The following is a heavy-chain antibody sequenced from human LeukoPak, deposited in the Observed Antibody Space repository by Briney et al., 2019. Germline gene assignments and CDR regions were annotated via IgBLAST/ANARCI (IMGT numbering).Heavy chain of an antibody. CDR2: IYYSGST. V-gene: IGHV4-59*01. CDR3: AGGRMVRGAYYCGMDV. Sequence: SETLSLTCTVSGGSISSYYWSWIRQPPGKGLEWIGYIYYSGSTNYNPSLKSRVTISVDTSKNQFSLKLSSVTAADTAVYYCAGGRMVRGAYYCGMDVWGQGTTVTVSS. J-gene: IGHJ6*02. D-gene: IGHD3-10*01. CDR1: GGSISSYY.